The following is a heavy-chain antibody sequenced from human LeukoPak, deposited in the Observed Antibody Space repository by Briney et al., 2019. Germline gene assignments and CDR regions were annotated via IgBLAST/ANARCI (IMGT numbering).Heavy chain of an antibody. Sequence: ASVKVSCKASGYTFTGYYMHWVRQAPGQGLEWMGWINPNSGGTNYAQKFQGRVTMTRDTSISTAYMELSSLRSDDTAVYYCARDFGRGYSGYDSNWGQGNLVTVSS. CDR2: INPNSGGT. V-gene: IGHV1-2*02. J-gene: IGHJ4*02. CDR3: ARDFGRGYSGYDSN. CDR1: GYTFTGYY. D-gene: IGHD5-12*01.